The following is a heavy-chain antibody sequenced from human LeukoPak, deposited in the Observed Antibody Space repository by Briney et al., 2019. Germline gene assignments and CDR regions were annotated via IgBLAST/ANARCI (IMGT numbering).Heavy chain of an antibody. CDR2: MNPNSGNT. D-gene: IGHD3-10*01. J-gene: IGHJ4*02. CDR1: GYTFTSYD. CDR3: AREDRGVLIVDY. Sequence: ASVKVSCKAAGYTFTSYDINWVRQASGQGLEWMGWMNPNSGNTGYAQKFQGSVTMTRNTSISTAYMELSSLRSEDTAVYYCAREDRGVLIVDYWGQGTLVTVSS. V-gene: IGHV1-8*01.